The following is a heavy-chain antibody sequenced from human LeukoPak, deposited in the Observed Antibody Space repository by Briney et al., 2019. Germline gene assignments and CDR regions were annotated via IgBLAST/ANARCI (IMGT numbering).Heavy chain of an antibody. CDR3: ARQGRGGDFWSGYYSNYYYYMDV. Sequence: PSETLSLTCTVSGDSISSYYGSWVRQPPGKGLEWLGYIYTSGSTNYNPSLNSPLTISVDPSKIHFSLKLSSVTAADTAVYYCARQGRGGDFWSGYYSNYYYYMDVWGKGTTVTVSS. V-gene: IGHV4-4*09. D-gene: IGHD3-3*01. CDR2: IYTSGST. J-gene: IGHJ6*03. CDR1: GDSISSYY.